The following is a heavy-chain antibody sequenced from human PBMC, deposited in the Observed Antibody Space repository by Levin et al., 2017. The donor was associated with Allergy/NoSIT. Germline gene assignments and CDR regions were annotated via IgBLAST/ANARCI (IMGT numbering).Heavy chain of an antibody. Sequence: SQTLSLTCTVSGGSISSYYWSWIRQPPGKGLEWIGYIYYSGSTNYNPSLKSRVTISVDTSKNQFSLKLSSVTAADTAVYYCARGGWGYDYPFDYWGQGTLVTVSS. D-gene: IGHD5-12*01. V-gene: IGHV4-59*01. CDR3: ARGGWGYDYPFDY. CDR1: GGSISSYY. CDR2: IYYSGST. J-gene: IGHJ4*02.